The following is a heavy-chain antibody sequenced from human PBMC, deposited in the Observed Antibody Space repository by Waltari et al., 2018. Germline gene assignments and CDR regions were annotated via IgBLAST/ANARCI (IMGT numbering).Heavy chain of an antibody. CDR2: MNPTSGST. J-gene: IGHJ6*03. CDR3: ARDYGSGTYYYMDV. CDR1: GYSFTSYN. V-gene: IGHV1-8*03. D-gene: IGHD3-10*01. Sequence: QVQLVQSGAEVKKPGASVKVSCKASGYSFTSYNIKWVRQAAGQGLAWMGWMNPTSGSTGYAQKFHDRVTITRNTSIGTAYMELRSLRSEDTAVYYCARDYGSGTYYYMDVWGKGTTVTVSS.